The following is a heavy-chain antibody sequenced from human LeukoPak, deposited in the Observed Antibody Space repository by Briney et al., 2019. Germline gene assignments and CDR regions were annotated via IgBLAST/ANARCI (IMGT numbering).Heavy chain of an antibody. J-gene: IGHJ6*02. Sequence: GGSLRLSCAASGFTCSSYAMSWVRQAPGKGREWVSAISGSGGSTYYADSVKGRFTISRDNSKNTLYLQMNSLRAEDTAVYYSARPAELYYYYGMDVWGQGTTVTVSS. CDR2: ISGSGGST. CDR1: GFTCSSYA. V-gene: IGHV3-23*01. CDR3: ARPAELYYYYGMDV. D-gene: IGHD1-7*01.